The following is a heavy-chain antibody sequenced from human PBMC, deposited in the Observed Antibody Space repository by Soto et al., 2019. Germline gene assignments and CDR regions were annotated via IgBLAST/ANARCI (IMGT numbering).Heavy chain of an antibody. D-gene: IGHD6-13*01. CDR3: ARRRIAAAGKCFAY. Sequence: PSETLSLTCTVSGGSISSYYWSWIRQPPGKGLEWIGYIYYSGSTNYNPSLKSRVTISVDTSKDQFSLKLSSVTAADTAVYYCARRRIAAAGKCFAYRGQGTLVTVSS. CDR2: IYYSGST. J-gene: IGHJ4*02. CDR1: GGSISSYY. V-gene: IGHV4-59*12.